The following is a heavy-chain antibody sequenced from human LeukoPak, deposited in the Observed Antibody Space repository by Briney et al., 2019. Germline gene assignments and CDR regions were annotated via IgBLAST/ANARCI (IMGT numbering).Heavy chain of an antibody. CDR1: GFTFSSYS. V-gene: IGHV3-21*01. J-gene: IGHJ5*02. CDR3: ARGSGDYYDSSGYYHGSFDP. Sequence: GGSLRLSCAASGFTFSSYSMNWVRQAPGKGLEWVSSISSSSSYVYYADSVKGRFTISRDNAKNSLYLQMNSLRAEDTAVYYCARGSGDYYDSSGYYHGSFDPWGQGTLVTVSS. CDR2: ISSSSSYV. D-gene: IGHD3-22*01.